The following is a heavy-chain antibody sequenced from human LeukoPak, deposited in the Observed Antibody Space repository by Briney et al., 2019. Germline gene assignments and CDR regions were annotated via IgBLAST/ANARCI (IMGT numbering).Heavy chain of an antibody. CDR1: GGSISSYY. Sequence: SETLSLTCTVSGGSISSYYWSWIRQPPGKGLEWIGEIYHSGSTNYNPSLKSRVTISVDKSKNQFSLKLSSVTAADTAVYYCARDGDFSWVGYFDYWGQGTLVTVSS. D-gene: IGHD4-17*01. J-gene: IGHJ4*02. CDR3: ARDGDFSWVGYFDY. CDR2: IYHSGST. V-gene: IGHV4-59*12.